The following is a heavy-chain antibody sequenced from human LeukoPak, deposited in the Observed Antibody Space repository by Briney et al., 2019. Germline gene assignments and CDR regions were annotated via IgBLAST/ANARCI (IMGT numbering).Heavy chain of an antibody. J-gene: IGHJ4*02. CDR1: GGTFSSYA. D-gene: IGHD1-20*01. CDR3: ARGSVDAYNWNY. CDR2: IIPIFGTA. V-gene: IGHV1-69*05. Sequence: ASVKVSCKASGGTFSSYAISWERQAPGQGLEWMGGIIPIFGTANYAQKFQGRVTITTDESTSTAYMELSSLRSEDTAVYYCARGSVDAYNWNYWGQGTLVTVSS.